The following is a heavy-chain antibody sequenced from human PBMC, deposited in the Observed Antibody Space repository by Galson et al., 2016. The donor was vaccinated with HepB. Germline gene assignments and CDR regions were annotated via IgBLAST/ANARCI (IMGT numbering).Heavy chain of an antibody. CDR1: GFTFSDNY. CDR2: ISTSGETI. CDR3: ARRGRWHYGMDV. D-gene: IGHD5-24*01. V-gene: IGHV3-11*01. Sequence: SLRLSCAASGFTFSDNYMTWLRQAPGKGLEWTSYISTSGETIYYADSVKGRFTISRDNAKNSLYLQMNDLRVEDTAVYFCARRGRWHYGMDVWGKGTAVTVSS. J-gene: IGHJ6*04.